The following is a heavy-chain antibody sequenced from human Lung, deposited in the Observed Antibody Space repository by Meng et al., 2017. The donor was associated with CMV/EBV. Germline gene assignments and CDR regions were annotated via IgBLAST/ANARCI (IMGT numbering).Heavy chain of an antibody. CDR2: INAYNGDT. V-gene: IGHV1-18*01. Sequence: AQRRRPGVKEKKPGASGKCSCKASGYTFTNYGIPWVRQAPGQGLEWMGWINAYNGDTNYAQTLQGRVTMTTDKSTSTAYMELRSLRSDDTAVYYCARVEVGITSGDYWGQGTLVTVSS. CDR1: GYTFTNYG. D-gene: IGHD1-26*01. CDR3: ARVEVGITSGDY. J-gene: IGHJ4*02.